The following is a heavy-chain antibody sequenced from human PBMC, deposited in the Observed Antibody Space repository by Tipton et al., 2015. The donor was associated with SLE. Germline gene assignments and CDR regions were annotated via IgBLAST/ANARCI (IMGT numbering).Heavy chain of an antibody. CDR2: IYTSGRT. Sequence: LRLSCTVSGGSISSYYWSWIRQPAGKGLEWIGRIYTSGRTNYNPSLKSRVTMSVDTSKNQFSLKLSTVTAADTAVYCCAREGIVGASGGAFDIWGQGTMVPVSS. CDR1: GGSISSYY. CDR3: AREGIVGASGGAFDI. D-gene: IGHD1-26*01. J-gene: IGHJ3*02. V-gene: IGHV4-4*07.